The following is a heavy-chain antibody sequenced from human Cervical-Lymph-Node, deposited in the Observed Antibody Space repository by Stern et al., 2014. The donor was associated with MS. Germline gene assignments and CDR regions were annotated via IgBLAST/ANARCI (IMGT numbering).Heavy chain of an antibody. CDR2: IHANSGAT. V-gene: IGHV1-2*02. J-gene: IGHJ4*02. CDR1: GYTITGYY. CDR3: ARDLAGDGDLYLDY. Sequence: VHLVESGAEVKKPGASVKVSCKASGYTITGYYIHWVRQAPGPGLEWMGWIHANSGATKYAQNFQGRFTMTRDTSISTAHMELSGLRADDTAVYYCARDLAGDGDLYLDYWGQGTLVTVSS. D-gene: IGHD7-27*01.